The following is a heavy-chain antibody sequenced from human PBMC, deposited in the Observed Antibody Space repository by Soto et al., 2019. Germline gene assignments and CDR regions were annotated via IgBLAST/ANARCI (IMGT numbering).Heavy chain of an antibody. CDR3: ATQAVYSSGWTS. V-gene: IGHV5-51*01. CDR1: GYSFTKYW. Sequence: GESLKISCKGSGYSFTKYWIGWVRQMPGKGLGCMGIIYPGDSDTRYSPSFQGQVTISADKSISTAYLQWSSLQASDSAMYYCATQAVYSSGWTSWGQGTLVTVSS. D-gene: IGHD6-25*01. J-gene: IGHJ5*02. CDR2: IYPGDSDT.